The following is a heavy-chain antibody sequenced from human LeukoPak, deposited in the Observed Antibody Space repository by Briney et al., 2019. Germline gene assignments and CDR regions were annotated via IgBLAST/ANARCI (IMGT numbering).Heavy chain of an antibody. CDR1: GGSISSSSYY. CDR3: ARRGGMITFGGVIVPYYFDY. CDR2: IYYSGST. J-gene: IGHJ4*01. Sequence: SETLSLTCTVSGGSISSSSYYWGWIRQPPGKGLEWIGSIYYSGSTYYKPSLKSRVTISVDTSKNQFSLKLSSVTAADTAVYYCARRGGMITFGGVIVPYYFDYWGQGTLVTVSS. V-gene: IGHV4-39*01. D-gene: IGHD3-16*02.